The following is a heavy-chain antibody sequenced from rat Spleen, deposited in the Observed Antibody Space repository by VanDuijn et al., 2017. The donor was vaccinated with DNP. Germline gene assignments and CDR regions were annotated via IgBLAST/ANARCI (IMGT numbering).Heavy chain of an antibody. Sequence: EVQLQESGPGLVKPSQSLSLTCSVTGYSITSCCRWTWIRKFPGHKLEWMGYINSAGSTNYNPSLKGRISITSDTSKNQFLLQVNSVTTEDTATYYCVELPGYNWYFDFWGPGTMVTVSS. CDR2: INSAGST. CDR1: GYSITSCCR. V-gene: IGHV3-3*01. D-gene: IGHD1-4*01. CDR3: VELPGYNWYFDF. J-gene: IGHJ1*01.